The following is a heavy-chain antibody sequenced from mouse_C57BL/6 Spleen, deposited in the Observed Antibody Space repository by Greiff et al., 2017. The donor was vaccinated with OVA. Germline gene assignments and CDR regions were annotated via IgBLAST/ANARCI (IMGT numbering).Heavy chain of an antibody. D-gene: IGHD1-1*01. CDR2: ISSGSSTI. Sequence: EVQLQESGGGLVKPGGSLKLSCAASGLTFSDYGMHWVRQAPEKGLEWVAYISSGSSTIYYADTVKGRFTISRDNAKNTLFLQMTSLRSEDTAMYYCARDYGSSQYYFDYWGQGTTLTVSS. V-gene: IGHV5-17*01. CDR3: ARDYGSSQYYFDY. CDR1: GLTFSDYG. J-gene: IGHJ2*01.